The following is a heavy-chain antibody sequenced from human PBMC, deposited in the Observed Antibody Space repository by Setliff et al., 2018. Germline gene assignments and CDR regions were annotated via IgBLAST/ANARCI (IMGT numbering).Heavy chain of an antibody. Sequence: VASVKVSCKASGYTFTSYAMHWVRQAPGQRLEWMGWINAGNGNTKYSQKFQGRVTITRDTSASTAYMELSSLRSEDTAVYYCARDGVGVPAIDYGMDVWGQGTTVTVSS. J-gene: IGHJ6*02. V-gene: IGHV1-3*01. CDR1: GYTFTSYA. D-gene: IGHD2-2*01. CDR3: ARDGVGVPAIDYGMDV. CDR2: INAGNGNT.